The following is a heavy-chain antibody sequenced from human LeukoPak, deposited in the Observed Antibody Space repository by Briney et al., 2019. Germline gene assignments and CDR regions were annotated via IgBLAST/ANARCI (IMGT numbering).Heavy chain of an antibody. CDR2: MNPNSGNT. CDR1: GYTFTSYD. Sequence: ASVKVSCKASGYTFTSYDINWVRQATGQGLEWMGWMNPNSGNTGYAQKFQGRVTITRNTSISTADMELSSLRAEDTAVYYCARDRVGATTNFDYWGQGTLVTVSS. V-gene: IGHV1-8*03. CDR3: ARDRVGATTNFDY. D-gene: IGHD1-26*01. J-gene: IGHJ4*02.